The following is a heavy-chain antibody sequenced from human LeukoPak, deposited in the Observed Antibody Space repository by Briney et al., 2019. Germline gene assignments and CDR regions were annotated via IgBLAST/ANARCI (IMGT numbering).Heavy chain of an antibody. CDR1: GGSISSYY. Sequence: PSETLSLTCTVSGGSISSYYWSWIRQPPGKGLEWIGYIYYSGSTNYNPSLKSRVTISVDTSKNQFSLKLSSVTAADTAVYYCARGTFGATIGNFDYWGQGTLVTVSS. CDR3: ARGTFGATIGNFDY. D-gene: IGHD5-12*01. CDR2: IYYSGST. J-gene: IGHJ4*02. V-gene: IGHV4-59*01.